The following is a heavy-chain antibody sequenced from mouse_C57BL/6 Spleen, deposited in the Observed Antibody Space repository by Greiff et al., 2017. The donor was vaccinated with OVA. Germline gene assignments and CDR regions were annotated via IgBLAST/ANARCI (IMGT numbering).Heavy chain of an antibody. D-gene: IGHD1-1*01. Sequence: QVQLQQPGAELVKPGASVKVSCKASGYTFTSYWMHWVKQRPGQGLEWIGRIHPSDSDTNYNQKFKGKATVTVDKSSSTAYMQLSSLTSEDSAVYYCAIGYYYGSSYLAYWGQGTLVTVSA. CDR1: GYTFTSYW. V-gene: IGHV1-74*01. CDR2: IHPSDSDT. CDR3: AIGYYYGSSYLAY. J-gene: IGHJ3*01.